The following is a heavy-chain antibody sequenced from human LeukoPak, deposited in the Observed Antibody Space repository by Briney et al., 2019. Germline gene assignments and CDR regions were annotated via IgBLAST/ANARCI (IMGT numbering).Heavy chain of an antibody. Sequence: SETLSLTCIVSGDSISNSIYYWGWIRQPPGKGLEWIGRIYYSGSTDYNPSLKSRVTISVDTSKHQFSLKLNSVTAADTAVYYCARSGGAYGDLIDYWGQGTLVTVSS. D-gene: IGHD4-17*01. J-gene: IGHJ4*02. CDR1: GDSISNSIYY. V-gene: IGHV4-39*07. CDR2: IYYSGST. CDR3: ARSGGAYGDLIDY.